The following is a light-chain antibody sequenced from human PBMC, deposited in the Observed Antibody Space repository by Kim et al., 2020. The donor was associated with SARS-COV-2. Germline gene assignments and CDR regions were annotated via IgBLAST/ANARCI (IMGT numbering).Light chain of an antibody. CDR2: DAS. CDR3: LPYHRYPRT. J-gene: IGKJ1*01. V-gene: IGKV1-5*01. Sequence: DIQMTQSPSTLSASVGDRVTITCRASQSLNSMLAWNQQKPGKAPNSLIYDASSLESGVPSRFSGSGSGTEFTLTISSLQPDDFATFYSLPYHRYPRTFRQGTKV. CDR1: QSLNSM.